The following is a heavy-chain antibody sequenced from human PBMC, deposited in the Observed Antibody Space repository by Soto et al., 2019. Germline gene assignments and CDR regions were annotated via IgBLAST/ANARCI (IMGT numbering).Heavy chain of an antibody. CDR2: IYPGDSDT. CDR3: ARLPPYGDSSGPIDY. D-gene: IGHD4-17*01. CDR1: GYSFTSYW. Sequence: GESMKISCKGSGYSFTSYWIGWVRQTPWKGLEWMGIIYPGDSDTRYSPSFQGQVTISADKSISTAYLQWSSLKASDTAMYYCARLPPYGDSSGPIDYWGQGTLVTAPQ. V-gene: IGHV5-51*01. J-gene: IGHJ4*02.